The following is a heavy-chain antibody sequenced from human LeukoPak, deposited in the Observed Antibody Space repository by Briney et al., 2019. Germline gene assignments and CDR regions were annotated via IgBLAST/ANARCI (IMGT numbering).Heavy chain of an antibody. CDR3: ARDLGYGLDY. J-gene: IGHJ4*02. CDR2: IYYSGST. CDR1: GGTISSYH. D-gene: IGHD5-18*01. V-gene: IGHV4-59*01. Sequence: SETLSLTCTVSGGTISSYHWGWIRQPPGKGLEWIGYIYYSGSTNHNPSLKSRVTISVDTSKNQFSLKLSSVTAADTAVYYCARDLGYGLDYWGQGTLVTVSS.